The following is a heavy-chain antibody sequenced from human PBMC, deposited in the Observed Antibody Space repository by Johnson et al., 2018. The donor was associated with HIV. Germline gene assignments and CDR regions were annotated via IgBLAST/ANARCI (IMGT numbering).Heavy chain of an antibody. D-gene: IGHD2/OR15-2a*01. Sequence: VQLVESGGGLVQPGGSLRLSCAASGFTFSSYDMHWVRQATGKGLEWVSAIGTAGDTYYADSVKGRFTIFRDNSKNTLYLQMNRLRPGDTAVYYCAKISRAKYEDAFDMWCQGTMVTVSS. V-gene: IGHV3-13*01. CDR3: AKISRAKYEDAFDM. CDR1: GFTFSSYD. CDR2: IGTAGDT. J-gene: IGHJ3*02.